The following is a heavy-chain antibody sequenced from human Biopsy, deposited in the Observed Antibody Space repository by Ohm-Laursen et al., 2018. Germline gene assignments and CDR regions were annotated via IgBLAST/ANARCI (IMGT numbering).Heavy chain of an antibody. CDR2: INPGGNST. CDR3: VLASFDY. Sequence: ASVKVSCKASGYTFTTYYIHWVRQAPGHGLEWMGIINPGGNSTAYTQNFQGRVTMTSDTSTTTVYMELSSLRSEDTAVYYCVLASFDYWGQGTLVTVPS. J-gene: IGHJ4*02. V-gene: IGHV1-46*01. CDR1: GYTFTTYY.